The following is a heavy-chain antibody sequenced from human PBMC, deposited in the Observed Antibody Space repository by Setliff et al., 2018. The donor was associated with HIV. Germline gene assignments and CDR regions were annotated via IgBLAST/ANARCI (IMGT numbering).Heavy chain of an antibody. V-gene: IGHV4-30-4*02. CDR1: GGSISSGDYY. D-gene: IGHD7-27*01. CDR3: ARDSGASETIRDAFDI. J-gene: IGHJ3*02. CDR2: IYYSGST. Sequence: SETLSLTCTVSGGSISSGDYYWSWIRQPPGKGLQWIGYIYYSGSTYYNPSLKSRVTISVDTSKNQFSLKLSSVTAADTAVYYCARDSGASETIRDAFDIWGQGTMVTVSS.